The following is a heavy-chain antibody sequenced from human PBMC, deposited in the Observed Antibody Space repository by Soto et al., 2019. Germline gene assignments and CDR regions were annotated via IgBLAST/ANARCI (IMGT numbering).Heavy chain of an antibody. J-gene: IGHJ4*02. CDR1: GFTVSSTY. CDR2: IYSGGSS. Sequence: GSLTLSCSASGFTVSSTYMSWVRQAPGKGLEWVSIIYSGGSSFYADSVKGRFTISRDNSKNTLYLQMNSLRAEDTAVYYCARGVPITPGTFDYRGQGTLVTVSS. V-gene: IGHV3-53*01. D-gene: IGHD5-12*01. CDR3: ARGVPITPGTFDY.